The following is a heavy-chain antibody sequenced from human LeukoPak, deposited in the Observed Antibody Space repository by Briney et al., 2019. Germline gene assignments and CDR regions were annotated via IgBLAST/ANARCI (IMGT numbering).Heavy chain of an antibody. J-gene: IGHJ4*02. Sequence: KTSETLSLTCTVSGGSISSYYWSWIRQPPGKGLEWIGYIYYSGSTNYNPSLKSRVTISVDTSKNQFSLKLSSVTAADTAVYYCAAHYYGSESYYNDYWGQGTLVTVSS. CDR3: AAHYYGSESYYNDY. CDR1: GGSISSYY. V-gene: IGHV4-59*08. CDR2: IYYSGST. D-gene: IGHD3-10*01.